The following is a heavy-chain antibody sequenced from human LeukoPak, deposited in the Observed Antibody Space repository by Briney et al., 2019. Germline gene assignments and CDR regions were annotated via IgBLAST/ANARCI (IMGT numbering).Heavy chain of an antibody. Sequence: ASVKVSCKASGYTFTGYYMHWVRQAPGQGLGWMGWINPNSGGTNYAQKFQGWVTMTRDTSISTAYMELSRLRSDDTAVYYCAVQTSRAYYGMDVWGKGTTVTVSS. V-gene: IGHV1-2*04. CDR3: AVQTSRAYYGMDV. CDR1: GYTFTGYY. CDR2: INPNSGGT. J-gene: IGHJ6*04.